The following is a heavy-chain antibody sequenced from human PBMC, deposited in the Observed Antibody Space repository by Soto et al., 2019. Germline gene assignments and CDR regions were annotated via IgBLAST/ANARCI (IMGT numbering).Heavy chain of an antibody. CDR1: SVSNAW. J-gene: IGHJ3*02. V-gene: IGHV3-15*07. CDR3: TTPTVRDAFDI. Sequence: SVSNAWMNWVRRAPGKGLGWVGRIKSKSDGGTTDYAAPVKGRFTISRDDSKNTLYLQMNSLKTEDTAVYYCTTPTVRDAFDIWGQGTMVTVSS. D-gene: IGHD4-4*01. CDR2: IKSKSDGGTT.